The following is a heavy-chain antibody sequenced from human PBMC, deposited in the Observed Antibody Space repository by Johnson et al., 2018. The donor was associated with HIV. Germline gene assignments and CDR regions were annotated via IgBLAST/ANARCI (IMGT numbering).Heavy chain of an antibody. J-gene: IGHJ3*02. D-gene: IGHD3-10*01. V-gene: IGHV3-23*04. CDR2: ISGSGGST. CDR1: GFTFSSYA. CDR3: AKDQGWFGEFMNAFDI. Sequence: EVQLVESGGGLVQPGGSLRLSCAASGFTFSSYAMTWVRQAPGKGLEWVSTISGSGGSTYYIDSVKGRFTISRDSSKNTLYLQMNSLRAEDTAVYYCAKDQGWFGEFMNAFDIWGQGTMVTVSS.